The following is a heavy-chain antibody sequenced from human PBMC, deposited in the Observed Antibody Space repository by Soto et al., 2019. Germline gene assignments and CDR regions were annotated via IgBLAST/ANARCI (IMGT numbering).Heavy chain of an antibody. Sequence: LSCAASGFTFSSSGMHWVRQAPGKGLEWVAVISYDGSNKFYADSVKGRFTISRDNFRNTLYLQMNSLRAEDTAVYYCAKEFHSWNYFDYWGQGTLVTVSS. CDR1: GFTFSSSG. CDR2: ISYDGSNK. V-gene: IGHV3-30*18. D-gene: IGHD1-20*01. J-gene: IGHJ4*02. CDR3: AKEFHSWNYFDY.